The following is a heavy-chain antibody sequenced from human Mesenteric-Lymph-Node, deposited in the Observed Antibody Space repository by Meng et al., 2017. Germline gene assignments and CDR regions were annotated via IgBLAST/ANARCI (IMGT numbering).Heavy chain of an antibody. Sequence: GGSLRLSCAASGFTFSSYAMHWVRQAPGKGLEWVAVISYDGSNKYYADSVKGRFTISRDNAKNSLYLQMNSLRAEDTAVYYCASFLESSSWYIEDYGMDVWGQGTTVTVSS. CDR1: GFTFSSYA. CDR2: ISYDGSNK. CDR3: ASFLESSSWYIEDYGMDV. V-gene: IGHV3-30*07. J-gene: IGHJ6*02. D-gene: IGHD6-13*01.